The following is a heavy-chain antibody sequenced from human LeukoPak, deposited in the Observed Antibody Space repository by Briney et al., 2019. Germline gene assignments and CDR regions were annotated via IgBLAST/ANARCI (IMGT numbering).Heavy chain of an antibody. CDR3: AKDPRTAAVYYFDY. CDR2: IARDGRDK. V-gene: IGHV3-30*18. J-gene: IGHJ4*02. CDR1: GFTFGSYA. D-gene: IGHD6-13*01. Sequence: PGGSLRLSCVASGFTFGSYAMHWVRQAPGKGLEWVAVIARDGRDKHHADSVKGRFTISRDNSKNTLYLQMDSLRAEDTAVYFCAKDPRTAAVYYFDYWGQGILVTVSS.